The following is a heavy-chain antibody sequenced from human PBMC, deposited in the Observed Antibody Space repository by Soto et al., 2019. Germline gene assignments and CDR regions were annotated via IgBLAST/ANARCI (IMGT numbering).Heavy chain of an antibody. D-gene: IGHD1-1*01. CDR1: GFTFSAYW. V-gene: IGHV3-74*01. J-gene: IGHJ4*02. Sequence: PGGSLRLSCAVSGFTFSAYWMHWVRQVPGKGLTWVSRISDDGSTATYADSVKGRFVISRDNAKNSLYLEMNTLRVDDSGLYYCARGPRVSSTGTGAHWGRGXLVTVYS. CDR3: ARGPRVSSTGTGAH. CDR2: ISDDGSTA.